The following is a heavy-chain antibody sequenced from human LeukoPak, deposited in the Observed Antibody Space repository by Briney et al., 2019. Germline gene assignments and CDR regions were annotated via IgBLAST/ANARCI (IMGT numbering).Heavy chain of an antibody. Sequence: ASVKVSCKVSGYTLTELSMHWVRQAPGEGLECMGNFDPEDGETIYAQKFQGRVTMTEDTSTDTAYVELSSLRSEDTAMYYCATDKYGGFDPWGQGTLVTVSS. CDR2: FDPEDGET. CDR1: GYTLTELS. V-gene: IGHV1-24*01. J-gene: IGHJ5*02. D-gene: IGHD2-8*01. CDR3: ATDKYGGFDP.